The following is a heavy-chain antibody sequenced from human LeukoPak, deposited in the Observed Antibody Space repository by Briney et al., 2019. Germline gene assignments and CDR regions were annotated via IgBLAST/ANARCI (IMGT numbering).Heavy chain of an antibody. V-gene: IGHV3-66*01. D-gene: IGHD3-22*01. J-gene: IGHJ3*02. CDR3: ARGMYYYDSSGYYRDAFDI. Sequence: GGSLRLSCAASGFTVSSNYMSWVRQAPGKGLEWVSVIYNSGSTYYADSVRGRFTISRDNSKNTLYLQMNSLRADDTAVYYCARGMYYYDSSGYYRDAFDIWGQGTMVTVSS. CDR1: GFTVSSNY. CDR2: IYNSGST.